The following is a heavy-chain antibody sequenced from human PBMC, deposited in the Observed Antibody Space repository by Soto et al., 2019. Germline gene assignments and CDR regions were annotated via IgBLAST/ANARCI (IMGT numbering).Heavy chain of an antibody. CDR2: IYYSGST. V-gene: IGHV4-59*01. CDR3: ARHAVLPLAWFDP. Sequence: SETLSLTCTVSGGSISSYYWSWIRQPPGKGLEWIGYIYYSGSTNYNPSLKSRVTISVDTSKNQFSLKLSSVTAADTAVYYCARHAVLPLAWFDPWGQGTLVTVSS. D-gene: IGHD6-19*01. CDR1: GGSISSYY. J-gene: IGHJ5*02.